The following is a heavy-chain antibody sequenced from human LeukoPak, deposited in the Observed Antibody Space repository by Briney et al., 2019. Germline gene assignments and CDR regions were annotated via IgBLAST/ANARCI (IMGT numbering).Heavy chain of an antibody. D-gene: IGHD3-9*01. V-gene: IGHV3-21*01. CDR3: ARDHRSYYDILTGSDY. CDR1: GFTFSSYT. Sequence: GGSLRLSCAASGFTFSSYTMNWVRQAPGKGLEWVSSINSRSDYIYYVDSVKGRFTISRDNAENSLYLQMNSLRVEDTAVYYCARDHRSYYDILTGSDYWGQGTLVTVSS. J-gene: IGHJ4*02. CDR2: INSRSDYI.